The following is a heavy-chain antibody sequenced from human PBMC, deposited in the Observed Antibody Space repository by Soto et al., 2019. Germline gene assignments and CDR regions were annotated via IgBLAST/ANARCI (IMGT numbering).Heavy chain of an antibody. Sequence: SVKVSCKASGGTFGRQGIAWVRQAPGQGLEWMGGFIAMLGTPTYAKKVQGRATISADESLTSSYLELRSLRSEDTGVYFCARGAMANFDYWGQGTVVTVSS. CDR3: ARGAMANFDY. CDR2: FIAMLGTP. D-gene: IGHD5-18*01. CDR1: GGTFGRQG. J-gene: IGHJ4*02. V-gene: IGHV1-69*13.